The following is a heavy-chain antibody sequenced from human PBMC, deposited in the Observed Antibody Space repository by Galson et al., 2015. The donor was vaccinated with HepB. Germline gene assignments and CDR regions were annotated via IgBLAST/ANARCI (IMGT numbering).Heavy chain of an antibody. Sequence: SVKVSCKASGYTFTTYAIHWVRQAPGQRLEWMGWINAGNGNTKYSQKFQGRVTITSDTSATTAYMELNSLRSEDTALYYCARDDPYNTGDPVGYWSQGTQVTVSS. CDR3: ARDDPYNTGDPVGY. CDR1: GYTFTTYA. V-gene: IGHV1-3*01. D-gene: IGHD1-14*01. CDR2: INAGNGNT. J-gene: IGHJ4*02.